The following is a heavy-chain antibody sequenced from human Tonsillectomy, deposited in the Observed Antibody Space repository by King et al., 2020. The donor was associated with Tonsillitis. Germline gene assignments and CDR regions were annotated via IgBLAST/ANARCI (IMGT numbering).Heavy chain of an antibody. V-gene: IGHV1-69*12. Sequence: VQLVQSGAEVKKPGSSLKVSCKASGGTFNNYGISWVRQAPGQGLEWMGGIIPIFGATNYAQKFQGRVTITADESTRTAYMELSSLRSDDTAVYYCARRGIINYGMDVWGQGTTVIVSS. D-gene: IGHD2-15*01. CDR3: ARRGIINYGMDV. CDR2: IIPIFGAT. CDR1: GGTFNNYG. J-gene: IGHJ6*02.